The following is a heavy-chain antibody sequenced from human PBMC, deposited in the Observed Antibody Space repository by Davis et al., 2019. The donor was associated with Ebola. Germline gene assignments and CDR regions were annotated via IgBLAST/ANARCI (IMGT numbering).Heavy chain of an antibody. J-gene: IGHJ5*02. Sequence: SETLSLTCTVSGGSISSSSYYWGWIRQPPGKGLEWIGSIYYSGSTYYNPSLNSRVTISVDTSKNQFSLKLSSVTAADTAVYYCARQGLAAAGTDRWFDPWGQGTLVTVSS. CDR1: GGSISSSSYY. V-gene: IGHV4-39*01. CDR3: ARQGLAAAGTDRWFDP. D-gene: IGHD6-13*01. CDR2: IYYSGST.